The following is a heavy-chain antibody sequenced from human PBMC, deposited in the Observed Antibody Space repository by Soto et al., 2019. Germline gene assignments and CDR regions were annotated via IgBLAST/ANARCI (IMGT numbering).Heavy chain of an antibody. V-gene: IGHV4-30-2*01. CDR1: GGSINSGDYS. Sequence: SETLSLTCTVSGGSINSGDYSWTWIRQPPGKGLEWIGYIYHTGSTYYNPSLKSRVTISVDTSKNQFSLKLSSVTAADTAVYYCARGEVVALGYWGQGTLVTVSS. J-gene: IGHJ4*02. D-gene: IGHD2-15*01. CDR2: IYHTGST. CDR3: ARGEVVALGY.